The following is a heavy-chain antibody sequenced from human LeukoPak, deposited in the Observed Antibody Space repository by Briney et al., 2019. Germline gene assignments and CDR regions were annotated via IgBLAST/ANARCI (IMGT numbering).Heavy chain of an antibody. D-gene: IGHD6-19*01. Sequence: GASVEVSCKASGYTFTSYDINWVRQATGQGLEWMGWMNPNSGNTGYAQKFQGRVTITRNTSISTAYMELSSLRSEDTAVYYCARGSRGWNYYYYYMDVWGKGTTVTVSS. J-gene: IGHJ6*03. V-gene: IGHV1-8*03. CDR3: ARGSRGWNYYYYYMDV. CDR1: GYTFTSYD. CDR2: MNPNSGNT.